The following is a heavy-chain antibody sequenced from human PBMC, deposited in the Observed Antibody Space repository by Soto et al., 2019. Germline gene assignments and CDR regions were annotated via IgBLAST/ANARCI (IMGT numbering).Heavy chain of an antibody. CDR3: TTDPPPWGYYYGMDV. D-gene: IGHD7-27*01. J-gene: IGHJ6*02. CDR1: GFTFSNAW. V-gene: IGHV3-15*01. Sequence: EVQLVESGGGLVKPGGSLRLSCAASGFTFSNAWMSWVRQAPGKGLEWVGRIKSKTDGGTTDYAAPVKGRFTISRDDSKNTLYLQMNSLKTEATAGYYFTTDPPPWGYYYGMDVWGQGTTVTVSS. CDR2: IKSKTDGGTT.